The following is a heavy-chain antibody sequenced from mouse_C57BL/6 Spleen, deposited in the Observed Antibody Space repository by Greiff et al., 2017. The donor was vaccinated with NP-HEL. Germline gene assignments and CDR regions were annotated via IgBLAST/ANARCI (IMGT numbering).Heavy chain of an antibody. D-gene: IGHD1-1*01. CDR3: AHGSSYGDWFAY. CDR1: GYTFTSYG. CDR2: IYPRSGNT. Sequence: VQLQQSGAELARPGASVKLSCKASGYTFTSYGISWVKQRTGQGLEWIGEIYPRSGNTYYNEKFKGKATLTADKSSSTAYMELRSLTSEDSAVYFCAHGSSYGDWFAYWGQGTLVTVSA. V-gene: IGHV1-81*01. J-gene: IGHJ3*01.